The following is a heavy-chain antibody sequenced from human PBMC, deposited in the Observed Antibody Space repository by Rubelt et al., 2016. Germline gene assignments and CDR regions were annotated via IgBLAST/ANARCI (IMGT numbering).Heavy chain of an antibody. CDR2: IYYSGST. Sequence: QVQLQESGPGLVKPSQTLSLTCTVSGGSISSGGYYWSWIRQHPGKGLEWNGYIYYSGSTYYNPSLKSRVTVAVDTSKNQFSLKLSSVTAADTAVYYCARLLMVRGVKIYYFDYWGQGTLVTVSS. V-gene: IGHV4-31*03. CDR3: ARLLMVRGVKIYYFDY. D-gene: IGHD3-10*01. CDR1: GGSISSGGYY. J-gene: IGHJ4*02.